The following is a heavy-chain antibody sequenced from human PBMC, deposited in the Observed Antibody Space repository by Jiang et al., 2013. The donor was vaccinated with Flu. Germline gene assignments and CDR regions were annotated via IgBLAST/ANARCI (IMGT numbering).Heavy chain of an antibody. V-gene: IGHV4-61*01. Sequence: LLKPSETLSLTCTVSGGSVSSGSYYWSWIRQPPGKGLEWIGYIYYSGSTNYNPSLKSRVTISVDTSKNQFSLKLSSVTAADTAVYYCARATIMATETPDYWGQGTLVTVSS. CDR1: GGSVSSGSYY. CDR2: IYYSGST. D-gene: IGHD5-24*01. CDR3: ARATIMATETPDY. J-gene: IGHJ4*02.